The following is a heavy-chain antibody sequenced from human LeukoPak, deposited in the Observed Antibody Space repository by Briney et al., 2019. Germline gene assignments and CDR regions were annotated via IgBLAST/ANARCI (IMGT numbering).Heavy chain of an antibody. Sequence: TSETLSLTCTVSGGSISSALYHWGWIRQPPGRNLEWLGSVYYTGNTHNNPSLKSRVTISVDTSKNQFSLNLSSVTAADTAVYYCARQEIGLRSFDPWGQGTLVTVSS. J-gene: IGHJ5*02. CDR3: ARQEIGLRSFDP. V-gene: IGHV4-39*01. CDR2: VYYTGNT. D-gene: IGHD3/OR15-3a*01. CDR1: GGSISSALYH.